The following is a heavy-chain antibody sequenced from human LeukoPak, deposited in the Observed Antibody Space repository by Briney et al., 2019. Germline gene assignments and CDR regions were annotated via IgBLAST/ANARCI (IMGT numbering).Heavy chain of an antibody. Sequence: SVKVSCKASGGTFSSYAISWVRQAPGQGREWMGGIIPIFGTANYAQKFQGRVTITADESTSTAYMELSSLRSEDTAVYYCARPRRDGYNFEAFDIWGQGTMVTVSS. CDR3: ARPRRDGYNFEAFDI. J-gene: IGHJ3*02. CDR1: GGTFSSYA. CDR2: IIPIFGTA. D-gene: IGHD5-24*01. V-gene: IGHV1-69*13.